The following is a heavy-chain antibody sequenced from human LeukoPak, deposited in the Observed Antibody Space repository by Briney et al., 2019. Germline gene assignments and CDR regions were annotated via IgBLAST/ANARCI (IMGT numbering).Heavy chain of an antibody. CDR2: IYSGGST. D-gene: IGHD6-13*01. Sequence: GGSLRLSCAASGFTVSSNYMSWVRQAPGKGLEWVSVIYSGGSTYYADSVKGRFTISRDNSKNTLYLQMSSLRAEDTAVYYCASWGIAAAGIDYWGQGTLVTVSS. CDR3: ASWGIAAAGIDY. CDR1: GFTVSSNY. V-gene: IGHV3-53*01. J-gene: IGHJ4*02.